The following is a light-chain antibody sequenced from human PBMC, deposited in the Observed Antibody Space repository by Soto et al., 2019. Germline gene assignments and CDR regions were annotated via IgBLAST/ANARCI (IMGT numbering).Light chain of an antibody. CDR1: ENVDTN. J-gene: IGKJ5*01. CDR2: GAS. CDR3: QQHDILPIT. V-gene: IGKV3-20*01. Sequence: EIVMTQSPATLSVSPGEGATLSCRASENVDTNLAWYQHKPGQAPRLLISGASRRATGIPDRFSGAGSGTDFTLTISRLEPEDFALYYCQQHDILPITFGQGTRLEIK.